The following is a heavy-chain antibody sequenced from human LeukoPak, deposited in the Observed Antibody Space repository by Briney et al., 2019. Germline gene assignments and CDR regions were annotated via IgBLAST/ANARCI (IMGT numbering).Heavy chain of an antibody. Sequence: SETLSLTCTVSGGSISSSTYYWGWIRQPPGKGLEWIGSIYYSGSTYYNPSLKSRVTISVDTSKNQFSLKLSSVTAADTAVYYCARCGYDFRTFDYWGQGTLVTVSS. D-gene: IGHD5-12*01. V-gene: IGHV4-39*07. CDR3: ARCGYDFRTFDY. J-gene: IGHJ4*02. CDR2: IYYSGST. CDR1: GGSISSSTYY.